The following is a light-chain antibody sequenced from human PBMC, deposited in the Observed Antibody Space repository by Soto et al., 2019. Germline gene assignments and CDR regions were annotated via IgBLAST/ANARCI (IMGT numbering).Light chain of an antibody. J-gene: IGKJ4*01. V-gene: IGKV3-15*01. CDR2: GAS. CDR1: RSISSD. Sequence: EIVMTQSPATLSVSPGERATLSCRASRSISSDLAWYQQKPGQAPRLLIYGASTRATGFPARFSGSGSGTEFTLTISSLQSEDCALYYCQQYNNWPPLTFGGGTKVEIK. CDR3: QQYNNWPPLT.